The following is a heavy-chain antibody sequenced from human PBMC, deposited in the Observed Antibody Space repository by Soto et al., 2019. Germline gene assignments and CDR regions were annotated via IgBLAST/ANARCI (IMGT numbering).Heavy chain of an antibody. CDR3: ARGITIFGVVRHFDY. J-gene: IGHJ4*02. CDR2: IYYSGST. Sequence: TSETLSLTCTVSGGSLSSGTYYWSWIRQHPGKGLEWIGYIYYSGSTSYNPSLKSRVTISVDTSKNQISLKLSSVTAADTAVYYCARGITIFGVVRHFDYWGQGTLVTVSS. D-gene: IGHD3-3*01. CDR1: GGSLSSGTYY. V-gene: IGHV4-31*03.